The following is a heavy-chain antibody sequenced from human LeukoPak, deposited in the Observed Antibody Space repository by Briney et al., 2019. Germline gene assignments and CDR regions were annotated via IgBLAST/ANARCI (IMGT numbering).Heavy chain of an antibody. CDR3: AKDQWLVLDY. D-gene: IGHD6-19*01. Sequence: PGGSLRLSCAASGFTFSSFEMKWVRQAPGKGLEWVSYISSSGSTIYYADSVKGRFTISRDNSKNTLYLQMNSLRAEDTAVYSCAKDQWLVLDYWGQGTLVTVSS. V-gene: IGHV3-48*03. CDR2: ISSSGSTI. J-gene: IGHJ4*02. CDR1: GFTFSSFE.